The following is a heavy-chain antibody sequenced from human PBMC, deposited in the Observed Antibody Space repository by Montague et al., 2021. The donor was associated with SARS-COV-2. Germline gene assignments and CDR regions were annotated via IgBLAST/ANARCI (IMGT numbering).Heavy chain of an antibody. Sequence: SLRLSCAASGFTFSNYAMNWVRQAPGKGLEWVSVIYRFGTTTDYADSVKGRFIISRDNSKNTLYLQMDSLTPEDTAVYYCAREGYRSGSFYIDYWGQGTLVTVSS. D-gene: IGHD1-26*01. J-gene: IGHJ4*01. V-gene: IGHV3-23*03. CDR1: GFTFSNYA. CDR3: AREGYRSGSFYIDY. CDR2: IYRFGTTT.